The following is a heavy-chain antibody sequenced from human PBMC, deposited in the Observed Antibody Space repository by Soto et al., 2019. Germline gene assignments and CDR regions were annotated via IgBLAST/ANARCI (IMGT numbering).Heavy chain of an antibody. CDR1: GFSFSDYA. CDR3: AKNLCNGGGCYSDLDY. D-gene: IGHD2-15*01. Sequence: PGGSLRLSCAASGFSFSDYAMSWVRQAPGKGLEWVSSLSATGSSTYYADSVKGRFTISRANSKNTVYLQMNSLRAEDTAVYFCAKNLCNGGGCYSDLDYWGQGIPVTSPQ. V-gene: IGHV3-23*01. CDR2: LSATGSST. J-gene: IGHJ4*02.